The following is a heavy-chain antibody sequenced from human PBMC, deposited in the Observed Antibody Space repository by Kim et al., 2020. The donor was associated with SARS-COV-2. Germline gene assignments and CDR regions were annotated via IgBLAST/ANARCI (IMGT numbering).Heavy chain of an antibody. V-gene: IGHV3-21*01. Sequence: GGSLRLSCAASGFTFSSYSMNWVRQAPGKGLEWVSSISSSSYIYYADSVKGRFTISRDNAKNSLYLQMNSLRAEDTAVYYCARSTRVSIFGVAIGSYNWFDPWGQGTLVTVSS. J-gene: IGHJ5*02. CDR3: ARSTRVSIFGVAIGSYNWFDP. D-gene: IGHD3-3*01. CDR1: GFTFSSYS. CDR2: ISSSSYI.